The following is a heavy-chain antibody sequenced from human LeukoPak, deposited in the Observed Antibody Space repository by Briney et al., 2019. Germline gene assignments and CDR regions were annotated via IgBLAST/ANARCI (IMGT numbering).Heavy chain of an antibody. J-gene: IGHJ4*02. CDR2: LYSGGTT. CDR1: GFTVSSNF. Sequence: TGGSLRLSCAASGFTVSSNFMNWVRQAPGKGLEWVSVLYSGGTTFYADSVKGRFTISRHDSKNTLYLQMNSLRSEDTAVYYCASPSPGGGAAGLFDNWGQGTLVTVSS. D-gene: IGHD6-13*01. V-gene: IGHV3-53*04. CDR3: ASPSPGGGAAGLFDN.